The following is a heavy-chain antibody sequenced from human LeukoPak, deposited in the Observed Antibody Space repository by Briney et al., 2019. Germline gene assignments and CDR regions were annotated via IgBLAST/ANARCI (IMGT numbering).Heavy chain of an antibody. J-gene: IGHJ4*02. V-gene: IGHV4-59*08. Sequence: SETLSLTCTVSGGSISSYYWGWIRQPPGKGLEWIGSIYHSGSTYYNPSLKSRVTISVDTSKNQFSLKLSSVTAADTAVYYCARSYYASGSPSDYWGQGTLVTVSS. CDR3: ARSYYASGSPSDY. D-gene: IGHD3-10*01. CDR2: IYHSGST. CDR1: GGSISSYY.